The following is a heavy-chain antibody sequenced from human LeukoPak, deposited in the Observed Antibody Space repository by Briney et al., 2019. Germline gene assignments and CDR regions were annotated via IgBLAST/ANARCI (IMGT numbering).Heavy chain of an antibody. CDR1: GGSISSGSYY. V-gene: IGHV4-61*02. CDR3: ARDLTPAEYSSSSGFDP. J-gene: IGHJ5*02. D-gene: IGHD6-6*01. CDR2: IYTSGST. Sequence: PSETLSLTCTVSGGSISSGSYYWSWIRQPAGKGLEWIGRIYTSGSTNYNPSLKSRVTISVDTSKNQFSLKLSSVTAADTAVYYCARDLTPAEYSSSSGFDPWGQGTLVTVSS.